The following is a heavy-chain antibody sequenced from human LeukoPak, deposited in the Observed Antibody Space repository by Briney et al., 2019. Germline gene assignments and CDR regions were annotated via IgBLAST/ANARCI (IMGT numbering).Heavy chain of an antibody. CDR1: GYSYTVYY. CDR3: ARDRPLFSSGDYYGMDV. CDR2: INPTSGDT. D-gene: IGHD6-19*01. J-gene: IGHJ6*02. Sequence: ASPTVSCTASGYSYTVYYFHWVRQAPGQAREWMGCINPTSGDTNYARKFQGRVTMTRDTSISTAYMELSRLGADDTAVYYCARDRPLFSSGDYYGMDVWGQGTTVTVSS. V-gene: IGHV1-2*02.